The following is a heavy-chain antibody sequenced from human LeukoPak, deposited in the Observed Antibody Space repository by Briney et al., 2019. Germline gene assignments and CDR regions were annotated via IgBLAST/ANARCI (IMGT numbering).Heavy chain of an antibody. CDR3: ARGLNDSWTGENY. J-gene: IGHJ4*02. D-gene: IGHD3-3*01. CDR1: GDSISSSSSY. Sequence: PSETLSLTCTVSGDSISSSSSYWGWIRQPPGEGLEWIGSIYYSGSTYYNTSLKSRVTISVDTSKNQFSLRLNSVTAADTAVYFCARGLNDSWTGENYWGQGTLVTVSS. V-gene: IGHV4-39*01. CDR2: IYYSGST.